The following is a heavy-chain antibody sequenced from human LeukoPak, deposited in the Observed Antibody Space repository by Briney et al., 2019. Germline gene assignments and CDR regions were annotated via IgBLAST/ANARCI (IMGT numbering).Heavy chain of an antibody. CDR3: TKEYSGYDFDY. CDR2: TSGSGVNS. Sequence: RGSLRFSCTASGFTLRSNDMSRVRQAPGKRMKWVAATSGSGVNSYYADSVRGRFTISRDNSQNTLYLQMDSLRAEDTALYYCTKEYSGYDFDYWGQGTLVTVSS. CDR1: GFTLRSND. V-gene: IGHV3-23*01. D-gene: IGHD5-12*01. J-gene: IGHJ4*02.